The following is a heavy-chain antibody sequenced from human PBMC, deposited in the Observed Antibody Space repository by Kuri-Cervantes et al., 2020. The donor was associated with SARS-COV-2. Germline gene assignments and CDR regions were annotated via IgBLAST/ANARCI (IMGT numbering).Heavy chain of an antibody. V-gene: IGHV3-11*01. CDR3: TTLIDY. J-gene: IGHJ4*02. Sequence: GESLKISCAASGFTFSDYYMSWIRQAPGKGLEWVSYISSSGSTIYYADSVNGRFTIPRDNAKNSLYLQMNSLKTEDTAVYYCTTLIDYWGQGALVTVSS. CDR1: GFTFSDYY. CDR2: ISSSGSTI.